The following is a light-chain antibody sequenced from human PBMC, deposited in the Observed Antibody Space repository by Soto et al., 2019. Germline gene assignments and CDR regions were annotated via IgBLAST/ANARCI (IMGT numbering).Light chain of an antibody. CDR3: SAYTGVKPSCV. CDR2: EIT. V-gene: IGLV2-8*01. J-gene: IGLJ1*01. CDR1: SSDVGSYDY. Sequence: QSVLTQPPSASGSPGQSVTISCTGTSSDVGSYDYVSWYQRQPGEAPKFMLYEITIRPSGVSECFVGSKAGNTASLSVSGLQAEDEADYYCSAYTGVKPSCVCGTRIKVTVL.